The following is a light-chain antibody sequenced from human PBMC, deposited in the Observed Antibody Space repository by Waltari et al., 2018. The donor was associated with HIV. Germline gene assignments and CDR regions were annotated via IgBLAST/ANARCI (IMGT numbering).Light chain of an antibody. CDR1: RSVSSSY. V-gene: IGKV3-20*01. CDR2: DAS. J-gene: IGKJ2*01. Sequence: EIVLTQSPGTLSLSPGERATLSCRASRSVSSSYLAWYQQKPGQTPRLLIYDASNRATGIPDRFSGSGSGTDFTLTISRLEPEDFAVYSCQQYGSSPYTFGQGTKLEIK. CDR3: QQYGSSPYT.